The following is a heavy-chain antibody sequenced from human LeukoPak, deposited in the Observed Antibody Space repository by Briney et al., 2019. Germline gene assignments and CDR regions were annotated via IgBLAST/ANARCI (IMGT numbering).Heavy chain of an antibody. V-gene: IGHV3-23*01. J-gene: IGHJ3*02. Sequence: PGGSLRLSCAASGFTFSSYAMSWVRQAPGKGLEWVSAISGSGGSTYYADSVKGRFTISRDNAKNSLYLQMNSLRAEDSAVYYCASSGWYRNAFHIWGQGTMVTVSS. CDR1: GFTFSSYA. CDR3: ASSGWYRNAFHI. CDR2: ISGSGGST. D-gene: IGHD6-19*01.